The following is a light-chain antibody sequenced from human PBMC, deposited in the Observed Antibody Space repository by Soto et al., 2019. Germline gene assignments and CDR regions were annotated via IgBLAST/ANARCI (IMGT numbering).Light chain of an antibody. Sequence: EIVMTQSPATLSVSPGERATLSCRASQSVSSNLAWYQQKPGQAPRLLIYGASTRATGIPARFSGSGSGTEFTLTISRLEPEDFAVHYCQQYGSSPTFGQ. J-gene: IGKJ5*01. CDR2: GAS. V-gene: IGKV3-15*01. CDR3: QQYGSSPT. CDR1: QSVSSN.